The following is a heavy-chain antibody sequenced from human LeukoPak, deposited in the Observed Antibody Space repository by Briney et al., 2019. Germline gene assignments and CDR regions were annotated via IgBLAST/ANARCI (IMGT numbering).Heavy chain of an antibody. D-gene: IGHD4-17*01. CDR3: ARGGRFGDYDFDY. J-gene: IGHJ4*02. CDR1: GGSISSCY. CDR2: IYYSGST. V-gene: IGHV4-59*01. Sequence: SETLSLTSTVSGGSISSCYWSWIRQPPGKGLEWIGYIYYSGSTNYNPSLKSRVTISVDTSKNQFSLKLSSVTAADTAVYYCARGGRFGDYDFDYWGQGTLVTVSS.